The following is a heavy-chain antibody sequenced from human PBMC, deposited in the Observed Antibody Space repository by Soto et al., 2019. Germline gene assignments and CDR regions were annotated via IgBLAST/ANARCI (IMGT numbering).Heavy chain of an antibody. J-gene: IGHJ3*02. CDR3: AKDRGQSYYGSGRALDAFDI. CDR1: GFTFSSYG. D-gene: IGHD3-10*01. V-gene: IGHV3-30*18. CDR2: ISYDGSNK. Sequence: QVQLVESGGGVVQPGRSLRLSCAASGFTFSSYGMHWVRQAPGKGLEWVAVISYDGSNKYYADSVKGRFTISRDNSKNTLYLQMNSLRAADTAVYYCAKDRGQSYYGSGRALDAFDIWGQGTIVTVSS.